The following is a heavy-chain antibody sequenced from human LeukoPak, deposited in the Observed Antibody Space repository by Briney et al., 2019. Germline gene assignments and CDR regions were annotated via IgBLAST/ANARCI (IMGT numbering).Heavy chain of an antibody. J-gene: IGHJ6*02. V-gene: IGHV3-48*03. CDR1: GFTFSSFE. D-gene: IGHD6-13*01. CDR3: ARAIISSSYMDV. Sequence: GGSLRLSCAASGFTFSSFEMNWVRQAPGKGLEWVSYISSSRSTIYYADAVKGRFTISRDNAKNSLYLQMNSLRAEDTAVYYCARAIISSSYMDVWGQGTTVTVSS. CDR2: ISSSRSTI.